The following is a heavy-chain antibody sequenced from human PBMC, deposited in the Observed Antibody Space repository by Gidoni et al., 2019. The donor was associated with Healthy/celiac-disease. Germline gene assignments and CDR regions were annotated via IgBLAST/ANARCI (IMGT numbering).Heavy chain of an antibody. V-gene: IGHV4-31*03. J-gene: IGHJ3*02. Sequence: QVQLQESGPGLVKPSQTLSLTCPVSGGSISRGGYYWSWIRQHPGKGLEWIGYIYYSGSTYYNPSLKSRVTISVDTSKNQFSLKLSSVTAADTAVYYCAREVVPAAIGFWDAFDIWGQGTMVTVSS. D-gene: IGHD2-2*02. CDR2: IYYSGST. CDR1: GGSISRGGYY. CDR3: AREVVPAAIGFWDAFDI.